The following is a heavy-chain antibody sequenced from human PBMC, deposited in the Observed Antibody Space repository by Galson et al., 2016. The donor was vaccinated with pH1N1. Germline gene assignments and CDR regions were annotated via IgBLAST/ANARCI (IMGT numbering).Heavy chain of an antibody. V-gene: IGHV1-2*02. CDR2: IHPESGDT. Sequence: SVKVSCKASGYSFIGYYMHWVRQAPGQGLEWMGWIHPESGDTKYAQKFQGRVTMTRDTSISTAYMELNSLRFDDTAVCYCARGSRGYSYSEYMDVWGKGTTVTVSS. CDR3: ARGSRGYSYSEYMDV. J-gene: IGHJ6*03. D-gene: IGHD5-18*01. CDR1: GYSFIGYY.